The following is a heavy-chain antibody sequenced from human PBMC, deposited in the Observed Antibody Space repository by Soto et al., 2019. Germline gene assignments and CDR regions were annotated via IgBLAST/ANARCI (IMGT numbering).Heavy chain of an antibody. J-gene: IGHJ3*02. Sequence: SVKVSCKASGGTFTTRSITWVRQASGQGLEWMGRIIPLIGVANSAQEFQDRFTITADKSSNTVYMELRSLRPEDTAMYYCAKKGVDALNIWGQGTLVTVSS. CDR2: IIPLIGVA. CDR3: AKKGVDALNI. CDR1: GGTFTTRS. V-gene: IGHV1-69*02. D-gene: IGHD3-10*01.